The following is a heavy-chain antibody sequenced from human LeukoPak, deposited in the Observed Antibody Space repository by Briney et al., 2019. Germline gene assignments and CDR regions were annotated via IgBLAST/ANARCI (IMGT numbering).Heavy chain of an antibody. CDR3: ARDPSYTSGYFDD. V-gene: IGHV3-74*01. J-gene: IGHJ4*02. CDR1: GFTFSTYW. CDR2: IEGDGNST. Sequence: GSLRLSCAASGFTFSTYWMHWVRQAPGKGLVWVSRIEGDGNSTSYADSVRGRFAISRDNARNTLDLQMNSLRAEDTAVYYCARDPSYTSGYFDDWGQGTPVIVSS. D-gene: IGHD6-19*01.